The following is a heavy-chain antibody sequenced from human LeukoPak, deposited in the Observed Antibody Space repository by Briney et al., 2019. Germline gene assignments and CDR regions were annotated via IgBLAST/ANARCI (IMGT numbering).Heavy chain of an antibody. V-gene: IGHV3-66*01. CDR2: IYSGGST. J-gene: IGHJ3*02. Sequence: GGSLRLSCAASEFTVTTNHMTWVRQAPGKGLEWVSVIYSGGSTYYADSVKGRFTISRDNSKNTLYLQMNSLRAEDTAVYYCARGYYDFYDAFDIWGQGTMVTVSS. D-gene: IGHD3-3*01. CDR3: ARGYYDFYDAFDI. CDR1: EFTVTTNH.